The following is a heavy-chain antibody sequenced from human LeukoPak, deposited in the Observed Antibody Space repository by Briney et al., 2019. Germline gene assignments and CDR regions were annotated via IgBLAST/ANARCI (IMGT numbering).Heavy chain of an antibody. D-gene: IGHD3-22*01. CDR3: AKASITMTWNWFDP. CDR2: ISGSGGST. V-gene: IGHV3-23*01. Sequence: AMSWVRXAPGKGLEWVSAISGSGGSTYYADSVKGRFTISRDNSKNTLYLQMNSLRAEDTAVYYCAKASITMTWNWFDPWGQGTLVTVSS. J-gene: IGHJ5*02. CDR1: A.